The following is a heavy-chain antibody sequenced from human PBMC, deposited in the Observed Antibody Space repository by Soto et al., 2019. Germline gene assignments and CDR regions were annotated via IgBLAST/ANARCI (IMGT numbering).Heavy chain of an antibody. D-gene: IGHD2-15*01. CDR2: INHSGST. CDR1: GGSFSGDY. CDR3: ARGWGYCSGGSCYKDYYYYMDV. V-gene: IGHV4-34*01. Sequence: QVQLQQWGAGLLKPSETLSLTCAVYGGSFSGDYWSWIRQPPGKGLEWIGEINHSGSTNYSPSLKSRVTISVDTSKNQFSLKLSSVTAADTAVYYCARGWGYCSGGSCYKDYYYYMDVWGKGTTVTVSS. J-gene: IGHJ6*03.